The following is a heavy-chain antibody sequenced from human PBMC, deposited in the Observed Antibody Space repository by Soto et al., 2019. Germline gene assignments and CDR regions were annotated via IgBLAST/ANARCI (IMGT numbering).Heavy chain of an antibody. CDR2: INGRSNFI. V-gene: IGHV3-21*01. J-gene: IGHJ6*02. CDR1: GFSFSTFG. D-gene: IGHD4-4*01. CDR3: ARVPDYSLYTMGV. Sequence: PGGSLRLSCAASGFSFSTFGMNWVRQAPGKGLEWVSSINGRSNFIYYADSLEGRFTISRDNAKNSLYLQMDSLRAEDTAVYYCARVPDYSLYTMGVWGQGTTVTVSS.